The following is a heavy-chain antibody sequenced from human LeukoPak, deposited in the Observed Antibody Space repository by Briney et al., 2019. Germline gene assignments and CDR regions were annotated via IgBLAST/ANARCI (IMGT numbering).Heavy chain of an antibody. CDR3: ARIAQASGVIT. Sequence: PSETLSLTCTLSVDSLSRYYSRCIRHPPGGGGELIGYIYYSGSTNYSPSLTTRVTISVDTSKNQLTLRLSSVTAAVSALYYCARIAQASGVITWGQGTLVTVSS. CDR2: IYYSGST. J-gene: IGHJ5*02. D-gene: IGHD3-10*01. V-gene: IGHV4-59*08. CDR1: VDSLSRYY.